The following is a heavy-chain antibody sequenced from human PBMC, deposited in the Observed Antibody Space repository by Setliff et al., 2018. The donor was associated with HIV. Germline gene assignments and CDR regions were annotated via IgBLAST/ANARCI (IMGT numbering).Heavy chain of an antibody. D-gene: IGHD5-18*01. CDR3: ARDLPYNYGHAGLDY. CDR2: IYYSESADY. J-gene: IGHJ4*02. CDR1: SDSISSGSYY. V-gene: IGHV4-61*01. Sequence: SETLSLTCSVSSDSISSGSYYWNWIRQSPGKGLAWIGYIYYSESADYNYNPSLKSRVTISVDTSKIQFSLNLSAVTAADTAMYYCARDLPYNYGHAGLDYWGLGTLVTVSS.